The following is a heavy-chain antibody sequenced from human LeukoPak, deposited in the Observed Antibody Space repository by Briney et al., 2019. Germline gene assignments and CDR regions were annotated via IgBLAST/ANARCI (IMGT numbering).Heavy chain of an antibody. V-gene: IGHV4-31*03. Sequence: SETLSLTCTVSGGSISSGGYYWSWLRQHPGKGLEWIGYIYYSGSTYYNPSLKSRVTISVDTSKNQFSLKLSSVTAADTAVYYCARDHTLWSNWFDPWGQGTLVTVSS. CDR3: ARDHTLWSNWFDP. CDR2: IYYSGST. CDR1: GGSISSGGYY. D-gene: IGHD2-21*01. J-gene: IGHJ5*02.